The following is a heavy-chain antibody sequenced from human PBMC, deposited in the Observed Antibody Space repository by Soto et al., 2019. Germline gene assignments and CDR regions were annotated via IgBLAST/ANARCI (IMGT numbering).Heavy chain of an antibody. J-gene: IGHJ6*02. CDR3: ARTLRDDDMDV. Sequence: QVQLVQSGAEVKKPGSSVKVSCKASGGTFSSYAISWVRQAPGQGLAWLGGVIPILGTANYAQKFPGRVMITANEATSTAYMVPSSLSSEDTAVYYCARTLRDDDMDVWGQRTTLTVSS. CDR1: GGTFSSYA. CDR2: VIPILGTA. V-gene: IGHV1-69*01.